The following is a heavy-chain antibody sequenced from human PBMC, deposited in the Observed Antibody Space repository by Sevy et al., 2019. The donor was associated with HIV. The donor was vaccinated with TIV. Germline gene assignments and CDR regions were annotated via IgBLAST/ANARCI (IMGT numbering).Heavy chain of an antibody. CDR3: AREGIAVDQRSYYYYYGMDV. Sequence: GGSLRLSCAAAGFIFNSHAMSWVRQAPGKGLEWVSTISGSGGYTYYADSVKGRFTISRDNAKNSLYLQMNSLRAEDTAVYYCAREGIAVDQRSYYYYYGMDVWGQGTTVTVSS. J-gene: IGHJ6*02. CDR2: ISGSGGYT. D-gene: IGHD6-19*01. V-gene: IGHV3-23*01. CDR1: GFIFNSHA.